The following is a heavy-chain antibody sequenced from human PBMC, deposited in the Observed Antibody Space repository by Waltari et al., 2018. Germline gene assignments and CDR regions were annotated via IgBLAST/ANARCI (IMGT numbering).Heavy chain of an antibody. CDR1: GLTLSIFA. CDR3: AKDHGVAY. D-gene: IGHD3-16*01. V-gene: IGHV3-23*01. CDR2: ISNSGGDT. Sequence: QLLESGGGLVQPGGSLRLSCSASGLTLSIFAMSWVRQAPGKGLEWVSGISNSGGDTYYTDSVKGRFTISRDNSKKTLYLQMNSLRVEDTAVYYCAKDHGVAYWGQGTLVTVSS. J-gene: IGHJ4*02.